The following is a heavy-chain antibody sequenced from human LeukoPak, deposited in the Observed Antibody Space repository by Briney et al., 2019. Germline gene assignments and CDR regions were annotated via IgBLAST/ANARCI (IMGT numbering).Heavy chain of an antibody. D-gene: IGHD4-17*01. J-gene: IGHJ4*02. Sequence: ASVKVSCKTSGYTFTSYHITWVRQATGQGLEWMGWMNPYSGDRGYAQKFQGRVSITSDTSISTAYMELSSLRSDDTAVYFCARTTSLTASGYDYWGQGTLVTVSS. CDR2: MNPYSGDR. CDR1: GYTFTSYH. CDR3: ARTTSLTASGYDY. V-gene: IGHV1-8*03.